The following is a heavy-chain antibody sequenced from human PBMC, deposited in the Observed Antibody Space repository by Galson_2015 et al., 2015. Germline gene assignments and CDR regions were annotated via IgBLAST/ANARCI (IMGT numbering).Heavy chain of an antibody. V-gene: IGHV3-30*18. D-gene: IGHD3-16*01. CDR3: AKEDYGGLGDGFDI. Sequence: SLRLSCAASGLTFSNSAMHWVRQAPGKGLEWVAVVLYDGIRKFYADSVRGRFTISRDTSKNTLYLQVNSLRPDDTALYYCAKEDYGGLGDGFDIWGQGTMVIVSS. CDR1: GLTFSNSA. J-gene: IGHJ3*02. CDR2: VLYDGIRK.